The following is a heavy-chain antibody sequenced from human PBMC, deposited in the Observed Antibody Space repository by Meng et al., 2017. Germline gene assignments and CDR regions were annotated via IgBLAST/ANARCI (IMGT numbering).Heavy chain of an antibody. CDR1: GYTFPDYW. CDR2: INPKSGDT. V-gene: IGHV1-2*06. CDR3: ARDEDISAAGKLFGDY. Sequence: VQRVQAGAWGRKPGASVKVSCKASGYTFPDYWLHWVRRAPGQGLEWMGQINPKSGDTHYAQRFQGRVTMTGDTSISTAYMELSGLRSDDTAMYYCARDEDISAAGKLFGDYWGQGTLVTVSS. J-gene: IGHJ4*02. D-gene: IGHD6-13*01.